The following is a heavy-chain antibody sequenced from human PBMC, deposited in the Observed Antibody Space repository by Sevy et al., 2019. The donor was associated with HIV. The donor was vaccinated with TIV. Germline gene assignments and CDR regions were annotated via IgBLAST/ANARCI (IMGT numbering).Heavy chain of an antibody. CDR1: GFTFSNYA. J-gene: IGHJ4*02. D-gene: IGHD3-22*01. CDR2: ISGSGGSGDKT. CDR3: ARKYGSSGYFDY. V-gene: IGHV3-23*01. Sequence: GGSLRLSCAASGFTFSNYAMNWVRQAPGKGLEWVSGISGSGGSGDKTNYAGSMKGRFTISRDDSKNSLYLQLNSLRAEDTAIYYCARKYGSSGYFDYWGQGTLVTVSS.